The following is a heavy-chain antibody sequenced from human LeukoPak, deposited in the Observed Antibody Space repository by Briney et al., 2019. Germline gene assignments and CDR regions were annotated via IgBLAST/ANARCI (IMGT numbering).Heavy chain of an antibody. V-gene: IGHV4-39*01. CDR2: IYHSGST. Sequence: SETLSLTCTVSGGSIDSRSYYWDWIRQAPGKGLEWIGTIYHSGSTEYNPSLKSRVAIFVDTSKNQFSLILHSLAAADTAVYYCARRSEFDNTHYHYFDYWGQGALVTVSS. CDR3: ARRSEFDNTHYHYFDY. CDR1: GGSIDSRSYY. D-gene: IGHD2-15*01. J-gene: IGHJ4*02.